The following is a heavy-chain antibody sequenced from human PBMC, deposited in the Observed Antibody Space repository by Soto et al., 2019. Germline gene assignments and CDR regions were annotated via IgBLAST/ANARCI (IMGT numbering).Heavy chain of an antibody. V-gene: IGHV3-48*02. Sequence: GGSLRLSCAASGFTSSSYSMNWVRQAPGKGLEWVSYISSSSTIYYADSVKGRFTISRDNAKNSLYLQMNSLRDEDTAVYYCARDSLSRYYYGMDVWGQGTTVTVSS. CDR1: GFTSSSYS. CDR2: ISSSSTI. CDR3: ARDSLSRYYYGMDV. J-gene: IGHJ6*02.